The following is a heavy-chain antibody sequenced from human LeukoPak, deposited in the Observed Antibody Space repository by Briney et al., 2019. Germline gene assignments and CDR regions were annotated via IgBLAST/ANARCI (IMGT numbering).Heavy chain of an antibody. Sequence: GGSLRLSCAASGFTFSDYYMSWIRQAPGKGLEWLSYIYGIDSTISYAASVKGRFTISRDNAKNSLYLQMNSLRAEDTAVYYCARDVYYYDSSSYYRNAFDIWGQGTVVTVSS. CDR1: GFTFSDYY. CDR3: ARDVYYYDSSSYYRNAFDI. V-gene: IGHV3-11*01. CDR2: IYGIDSTI. J-gene: IGHJ3*02. D-gene: IGHD3-22*01.